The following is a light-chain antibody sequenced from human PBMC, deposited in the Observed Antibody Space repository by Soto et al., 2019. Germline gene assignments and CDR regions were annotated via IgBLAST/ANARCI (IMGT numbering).Light chain of an antibody. CDR2: GAS. V-gene: IGKV3-20*01. CDR1: QSVSSTF. Sequence: EIVLTQSPATLSLSPGEGATLSCRASQSVSSTFLAWYQHKPGRPPRLLIYGASSRATDIPDRFSGGGSGTDFTLTIIRLEPEDFAVYYCQQYGSSPWTFGQGTKVEIE. J-gene: IGKJ1*01. CDR3: QQYGSSPWT.